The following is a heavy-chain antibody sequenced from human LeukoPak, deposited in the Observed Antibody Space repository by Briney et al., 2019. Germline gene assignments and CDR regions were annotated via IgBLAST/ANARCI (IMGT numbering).Heavy chain of an antibody. CDR2: INPNSGGT. CDR1: GYTFSSYY. V-gene: IGHV1-2*02. CDR3: AREARGYSGYDPWGYYYYYYMDV. D-gene: IGHD5-12*01. Sequence: ASVKVSCKASGYTFSSYYMHWVRQAPGQGLEWMGWINPNSGGTNYAQKFQGRVTMTRDTSISTAYMELSSLRSEDMAVYYCAREARGYSGYDPWGYYYYYYMDVWGKGTTVTVSS. J-gene: IGHJ6*03.